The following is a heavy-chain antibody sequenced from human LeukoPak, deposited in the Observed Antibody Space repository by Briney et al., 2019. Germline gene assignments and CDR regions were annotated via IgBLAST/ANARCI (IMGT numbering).Heavy chain of an antibody. CDR1: GYSISSGYY. D-gene: IGHD5-18*01. CDR3: ARGQIQLWPRYFDY. J-gene: IGHJ4*02. V-gene: IGHV4-38-2*02. Sequence: SKTLSLTCTVSGYSISSGYYWGWIRQPPGKGLEWIGSIYESGSTYYNPSLKSRVTISVDTSKNQFSLRMNSVTAADTAVYYCARGQIQLWPRYFDYWGQGTLVTVSS. CDR2: IYESGST.